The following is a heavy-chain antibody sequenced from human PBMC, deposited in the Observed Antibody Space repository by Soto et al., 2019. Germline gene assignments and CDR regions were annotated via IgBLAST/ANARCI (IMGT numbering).Heavy chain of an antibody. CDR3: ARQVVVVPAAMREDNMDV. CDR1: GGSISSSSYY. CDR2: IYYSGST. V-gene: IGHV4-39*01. D-gene: IGHD2-2*01. J-gene: IGHJ6*03. Sequence: PSETLSLTCTVSGGSISSSSYYWGWIRQPPGKGLEWIGSIYYSGSTYYNQSLKSRVTISVDTSKNQFSLKLSSVTAADTAVYYCARQVVVVPAAMREDNMDVWGKGTTVTVSS.